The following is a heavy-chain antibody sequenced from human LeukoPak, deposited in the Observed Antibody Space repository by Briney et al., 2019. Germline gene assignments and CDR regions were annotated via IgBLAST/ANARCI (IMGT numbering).Heavy chain of an antibody. CDR2: IYYSGST. D-gene: IGHD3-10*01. J-gene: IGHJ4*02. V-gene: IGHV4-31*03. Sequence: PSETLSLTSTVSGGSISSGGYYWSWIRQHPGKGLEWIGYIYYSGSTYYNPSLKSRVTISVDTSKNQFSLKLSSVTAADTAVYYCARDFTDYGSGSYYYYFDYWGQGTLVTVSS. CDR3: ARDFTDYGSGSYYYYFDY. CDR1: GGSISSGGYY.